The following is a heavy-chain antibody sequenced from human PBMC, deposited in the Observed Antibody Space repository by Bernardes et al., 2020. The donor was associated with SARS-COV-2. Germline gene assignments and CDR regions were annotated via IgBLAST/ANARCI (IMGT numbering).Heavy chain of an antibody. CDR2: ISPDGTST. CDR3: VRKYGHSYGMDV. D-gene: IGHD2-8*01. V-gene: IGHV3-74*01. J-gene: IGHJ6*02. Sequence: GGSLRLSCAVSGFTFSNYWMHWVRQAPGKGLVWVSRISPDGTSTTYADSVKGRFTISRDNAKNTLYLQMNSLRAEDTAVYYCVRKYGHSYGMDVWGQGTTVIVSS. CDR1: GFTFSNYW.